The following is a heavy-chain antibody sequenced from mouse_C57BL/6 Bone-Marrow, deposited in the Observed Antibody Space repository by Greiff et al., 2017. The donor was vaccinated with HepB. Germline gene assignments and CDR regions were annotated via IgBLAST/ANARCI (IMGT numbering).Heavy chain of an antibody. V-gene: IGHV1-50*01. CDR1: GYTFTSYW. J-gene: IGHJ4*01. Sequence: VKLQQPGAELVKPGASVKLSCKASGYTFTSYWMQWVKQRPGQGLEWIGEIDPTDSYTNYNQKFKGKATLTVDKSSSTAYMQLSSLTSEDSAVYYCAYVNPYYAMDYWGQGTSVTVSS. D-gene: IGHD2-1*01. CDR2: IDPTDSYT. CDR3: AYVNPYYAMDY.